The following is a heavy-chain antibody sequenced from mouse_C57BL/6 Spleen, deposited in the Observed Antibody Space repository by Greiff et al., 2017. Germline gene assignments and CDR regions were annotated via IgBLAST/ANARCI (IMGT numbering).Heavy chain of an antibody. CDR1: GYTFTGYW. J-gene: IGHJ4*01. V-gene: IGHV1-9*01. Sequence: VKLQQSGAELMKPGASVKLSCKVTGYTFTGYWIEWVKQRPGHGLEWIGEILPGSGSTNYNEKFKGKATFTADTSSNTAYMQLSSLTTEDSAIYYCARSYYDYDYAMDYWGQGTSVTVSS. D-gene: IGHD2-4*01. CDR3: ARSYYDYDYAMDY. CDR2: ILPGSGST.